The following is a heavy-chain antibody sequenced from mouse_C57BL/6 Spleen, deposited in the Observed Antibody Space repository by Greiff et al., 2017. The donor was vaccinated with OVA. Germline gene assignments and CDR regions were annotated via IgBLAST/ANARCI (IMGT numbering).Heavy chain of an antibody. CDR1: GFTFSDYG. V-gene: IGHV5-17*01. CDR3: ARYDGYYVDAMDY. CDR2: ISSGSSTI. J-gene: IGHJ4*01. Sequence: EVMLVESGGGLVKPGGSLKLSCAASGFTFSDYGMHWVRQAPEKGLEWVAYISSGSSTIYYADTVKGRFTISRDNAKNTLFLQMTSLRSEDTAMYYCARYDGYYVDAMDYWCQGTSVTVSS. D-gene: IGHD2-3*01.